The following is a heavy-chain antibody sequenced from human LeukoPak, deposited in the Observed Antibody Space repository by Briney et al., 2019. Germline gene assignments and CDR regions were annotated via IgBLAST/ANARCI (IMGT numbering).Heavy chain of an antibody. CDR1: GFTFSSYW. J-gene: IGHJ4*02. CDR3: ARADDYGDYYFDY. CDR2: IKQDGSEK. D-gene: IGHD4-17*01. Sequence: PGGSLRLSCAASGFTFSSYWMSWVRQAPGKGLEWVANIKQDGSEKYYVDSVKGRFTISRDNAKNSLYLQMNSLRAEDTAVYYCARADDYGDYYFDYWGQGTLVTVSS. V-gene: IGHV3-7*01.